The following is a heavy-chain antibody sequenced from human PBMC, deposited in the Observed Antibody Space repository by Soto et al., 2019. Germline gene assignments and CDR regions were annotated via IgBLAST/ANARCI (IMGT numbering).Heavy chain of an antibody. D-gene: IGHD5-12*01. Sequence: QVQLVQSGAEVKKPWASVKVSCKASGYTFTSYGISWVRQAPGQGLEWMGWISAYNGNTNYAQKLQGRVTMTTDTSTSTAYMELRSLSSDDTAVYYCARAVGYSGYDLRGSIDPWGQGTLVTVSS. CDR2: ISAYNGNT. CDR1: GYTFTSYG. CDR3: ARAVGYSGYDLRGSIDP. J-gene: IGHJ5*02. V-gene: IGHV1-18*01.